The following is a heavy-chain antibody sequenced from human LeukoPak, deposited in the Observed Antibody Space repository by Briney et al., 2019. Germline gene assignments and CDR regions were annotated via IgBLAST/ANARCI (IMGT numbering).Heavy chain of an antibody. CDR2: IYYTGST. J-gene: IGHJ4*02. V-gene: IGHV4-59*01. D-gene: IGHD1-26*01. CDR1: GGSLSSAY. CDR3: ASESGSYYGY. Sequence: SETLSLTCTVSGGSLSSAYWSWIRQPPGKGLECIGDIYYTGSTTYKPSLKSRVTISVDPSKNQFSLKLRSVTAADTAVYYCASESGSYYGYWGQGTLVTVSS.